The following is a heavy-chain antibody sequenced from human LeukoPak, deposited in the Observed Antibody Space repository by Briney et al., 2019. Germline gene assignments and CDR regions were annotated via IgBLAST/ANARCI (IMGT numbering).Heavy chain of an antibody. CDR1: GGSISSGSYY. CDR2: IYTSGST. CDR3: ARALHNYGSAPHSI. D-gene: IGHD3-10*01. Sequence: PSETLSLTCTVSGGSISSGSYYWSWIRQPAGKGLEWIGRIYTSGSTSYSPSLKSRVTISLDTSKNQFSLRLSSVTAADTAVYYCARALHNYGSAPHSIWGQGTLVTVSS. J-gene: IGHJ4*02. V-gene: IGHV4-61*02.